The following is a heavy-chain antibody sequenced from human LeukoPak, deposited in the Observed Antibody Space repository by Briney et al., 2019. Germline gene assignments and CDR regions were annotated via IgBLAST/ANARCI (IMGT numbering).Heavy chain of an antibody. CDR1: GYTFTSYD. V-gene: IGHV1-8*01. Sequence: ASVKVSCKASGYTFTSYDINWARQATGQGLEWMGWMNPNSANTGYAQKFQGRVTITRNTSISTTYMELSSLRFEDTAVYYCARGRERGSSSSFTDYWGQGTLVIVSS. D-gene: IGHD6-6*01. J-gene: IGHJ4*02. CDR2: MNPNSANT. CDR3: ARGRERGSSSSFTDY.